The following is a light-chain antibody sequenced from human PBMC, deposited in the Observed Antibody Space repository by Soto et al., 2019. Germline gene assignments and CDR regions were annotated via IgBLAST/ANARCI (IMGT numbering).Light chain of an antibody. CDR1: SSNIGNNY. CDR2: DNN. J-gene: IGLJ1*01. Sequence: QSVLTQPPSVSAAPGQTVTISCSGSSSNIGNNYVSWYQQLPGTAPKVLIYDNNKRPSGIPDRFSGSKSGTSATLGITGLQTGDEADYYCGTWDSNSYVFGTGTKLTVL. CDR3: GTWDSNSYV. V-gene: IGLV1-51*01.